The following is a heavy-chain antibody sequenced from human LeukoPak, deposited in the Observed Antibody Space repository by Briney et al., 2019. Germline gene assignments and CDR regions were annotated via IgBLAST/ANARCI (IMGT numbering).Heavy chain of an antibody. CDR1: GGSLSSYY. CDR3: ARGEGVGQLLIDY. J-gene: IGHJ4*02. Sequence: SSETLSLTCTLSGGSLSSYYWSWIRQPPGQGLEWIGCIYYSGSTNYNPSLKSRVTISVDTSKNQFSLKLSSVTAAGTAVYYCARGEGVGQLLIDYWGQGTLVTVSS. CDR2: IYYSGST. D-gene: IGHD2-2*01. V-gene: IGHV4-59*08.